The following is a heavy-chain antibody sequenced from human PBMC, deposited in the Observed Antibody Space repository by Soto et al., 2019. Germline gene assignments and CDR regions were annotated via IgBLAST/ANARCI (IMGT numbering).Heavy chain of an antibody. CDR1: GFSFTGYY. CDR3: ATDLTRQLAYWLDP. D-gene: IGHD6-6*01. V-gene: IGHV1-2*02. J-gene: IGHJ5*02. CDR2: INAHSGGT. Sequence: ASVKVSCKASGFSFTGYYIHWLRQAPGQGLEWMGWINAHSGGTEYAQKFQGRVTLTRDTSIATAYLTLTSLTSDDTALYYCATDLTRQLAYWLDPWGQGTQVTVS.